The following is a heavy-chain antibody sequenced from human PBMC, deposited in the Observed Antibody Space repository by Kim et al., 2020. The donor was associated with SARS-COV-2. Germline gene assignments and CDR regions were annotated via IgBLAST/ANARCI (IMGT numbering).Heavy chain of an antibody. D-gene: IGHD2-2*01. CDR3: VGCLSPSCYADGFDI. CDR1: GLTFSSYG. Sequence: GGSLRLSCAASGLTFSSYGMHWVRQAPGKGLEWVAVIWHDGSKKYYVDSVKGRFTISRDNSKNTLYLQMNSLRADDTAVYYCVGCLSPSCYADGFDIWGQGTMVTVSS. CDR2: IWHDGSKK. J-gene: IGHJ3*02. V-gene: IGHV3-33*01.